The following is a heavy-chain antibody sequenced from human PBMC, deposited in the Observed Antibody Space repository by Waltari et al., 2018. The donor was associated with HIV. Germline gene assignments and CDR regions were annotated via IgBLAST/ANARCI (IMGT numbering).Heavy chain of an antibody. CDR2: ISCNSGSI. V-gene: IGHV3-9*01. Sequence: EVQLVESGGGLVQPGRSLRLSCAASGFTFDDYAMHWVRQAPGKGRGWVSGISCNSGSIGYADSVKGRFTISRDNAKNSLYLQMNSRRAEDTALYYCAKDLAPYGSHGWSLDYWGQGTLVTVSS. CDR3: AKDLAPYGSHGWSLDY. CDR1: GFTFDDYA. J-gene: IGHJ4*02. D-gene: IGHD6-19*01.